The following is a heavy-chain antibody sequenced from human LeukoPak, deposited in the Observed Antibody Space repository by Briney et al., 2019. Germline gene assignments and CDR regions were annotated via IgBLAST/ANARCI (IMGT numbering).Heavy chain of an antibody. V-gene: IGHV3-53*01. CDR2: IYSGGST. Sequence: PGGSLRLSCAASGFTVSSNYMSWVRQAPGKGLEWVSVIYSGGSTYYADSVKGRFTISRDNSKNTLYLQMNSLRAEDTAVYYCARSPGRQLVLSLFDYWGQGTLVTVSS. CDR3: ARSPGRQLVLSLFDY. D-gene: IGHD6-13*01. CDR1: GFTVSSNY. J-gene: IGHJ4*02.